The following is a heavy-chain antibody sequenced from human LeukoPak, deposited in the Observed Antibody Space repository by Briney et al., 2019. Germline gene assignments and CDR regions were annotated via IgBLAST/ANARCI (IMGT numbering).Heavy chain of an antibody. CDR2: ISSSSSYI. CDR3: PRAQDIVVVVAATHAYYYYGMDV. V-gene: IGHV3-21*01. Sequence: GGSLRLSCAASGFTFSSYSMNWVRQAPGKGLEWVSSISSSSSYIYYADSVKGRFTISRDNAKNSLYMQMNRLRAEDTAAYYFPRAQDIVVVVAATHAYYYYGMDVWGQGTTVTVSS. CDR1: GFTFSSYS. D-gene: IGHD2-15*01. J-gene: IGHJ6*02.